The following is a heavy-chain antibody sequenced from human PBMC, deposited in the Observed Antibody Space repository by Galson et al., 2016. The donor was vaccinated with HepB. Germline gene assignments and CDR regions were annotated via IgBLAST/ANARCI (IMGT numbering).Heavy chain of an antibody. CDR1: GFSFMSYA. V-gene: IGHV3-23*01. J-gene: IGHJ4*02. CDR2: VSGSGVST. D-gene: IGHD6-19*01. CDR3: AKHQGSGCFSQFDS. Sequence: SLRLSCAASGFSFMSYAMSWVRQTPGKGLEWVSGVSGSGVSTHYADSVKGRFTISRANSKNTLCLQMSSLRAGDTAIYYCAKHQGSGCFSQFDSWGQGSLVIVSS.